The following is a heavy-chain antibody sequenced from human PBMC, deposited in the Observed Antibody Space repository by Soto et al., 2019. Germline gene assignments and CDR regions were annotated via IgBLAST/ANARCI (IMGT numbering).Heavy chain of an antibody. D-gene: IGHD3-22*01. CDR3: AKTFRTYYYDSSGYLLSPYYYYGMDV. V-gene: IGHV3-43*01. Sequence: GGSLRLSCAASGFTFSDYYMHWVRQAPGKGLEWVSLISWDGGSTYYADSVKGRFTISRDNSKNSLYLQMNSLRTEDTALYYCAKTFRTYYYDSSGYLLSPYYYYGMDVWGQGTTVTVSS. CDR1: GFTFSDYY. CDR2: ISWDGGST. J-gene: IGHJ6*02.